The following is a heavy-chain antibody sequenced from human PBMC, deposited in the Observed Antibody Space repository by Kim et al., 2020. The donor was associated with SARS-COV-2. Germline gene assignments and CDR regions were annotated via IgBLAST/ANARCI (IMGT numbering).Heavy chain of an antibody. J-gene: IGHJ4*02. D-gene: IGHD6-6*01. V-gene: IGHV3-11*04. Sequence: AASLRGRLTISRDNAKNSVFLQIDNLRADDTALYYCAREITSSSSFDNWGQGALVTVSS. CDR3: AREITSSSSFDN.